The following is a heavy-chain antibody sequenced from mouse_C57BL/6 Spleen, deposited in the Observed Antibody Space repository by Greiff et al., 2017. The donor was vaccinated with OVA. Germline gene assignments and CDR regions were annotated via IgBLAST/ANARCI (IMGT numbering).Heavy chain of an antibody. CDR3: AEGGSYYFDY. V-gene: IGHV1-26*01. CDR1: GYTFTDYY. J-gene: IGHJ2*01. Sequence: EVQLQQSGPELVKPGASVKISCKASGYTFTDYYMNWVKQSHGKSLEWIGDINPNNGGTSYNQKFKGKATLTVDKSSSTAYMELRSLTSEDSAVYYCAEGGSYYFDYWGQGTTLTVSS. CDR2: INPNNGGT.